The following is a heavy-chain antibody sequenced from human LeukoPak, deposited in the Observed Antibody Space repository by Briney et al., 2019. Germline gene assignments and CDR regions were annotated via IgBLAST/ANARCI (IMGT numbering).Heavy chain of an antibody. D-gene: IGHD3-22*01. Sequence: GGSLRLSCAASGFTFSSYGMNWVRQAPGKGLEWVSYISSSGSTIYYADSVKGRFTISRDNAKNSLYLQMNSLRAEDTAVYYCARTYSSAHEYYFDYWGQGTLVTVSS. V-gene: IGHV3-48*04. CDR1: GFTFSSYG. CDR3: ARTYSSAHEYYFDY. J-gene: IGHJ4*02. CDR2: ISSSGSTI.